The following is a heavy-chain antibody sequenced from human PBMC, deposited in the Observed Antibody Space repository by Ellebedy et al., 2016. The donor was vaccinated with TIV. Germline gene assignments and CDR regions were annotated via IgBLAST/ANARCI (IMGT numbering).Heavy chain of an antibody. CDR2: ITPGGNEK. J-gene: IGHJ4*02. Sequence: PGGSLRLSCAASGFTFSDYWMNWVRQAPGKGLEWVANITPGGNEKFYVGSVVGRFTISRDNANNSLYLQMDSLRAEDTAVYYCATDEGIYWGQGTLVTVSS. D-gene: IGHD3-10*01. CDR3: ATDEGIY. V-gene: IGHV3-7*03. CDR1: GFTFSDYW.